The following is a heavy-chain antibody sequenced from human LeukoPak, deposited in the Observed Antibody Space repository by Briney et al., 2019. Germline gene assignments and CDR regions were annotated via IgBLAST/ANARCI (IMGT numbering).Heavy chain of an antibody. CDR2: INPNSGGT. V-gene: IGHV1-2*02. CDR3: ATEGEYYYDSSGYFY. Sequence: ASVKVSCKASGYTFTGYYMHWVRQAPGQGLEWMGWINPNSGGTNYAQKFQGRVTMTRDTSISTAYMELSRLRSDDTAVYYCATEGEYYYDSSGYFYWGQGTLVTVSS. D-gene: IGHD3-22*01. CDR1: GYTFTGYY. J-gene: IGHJ4*02.